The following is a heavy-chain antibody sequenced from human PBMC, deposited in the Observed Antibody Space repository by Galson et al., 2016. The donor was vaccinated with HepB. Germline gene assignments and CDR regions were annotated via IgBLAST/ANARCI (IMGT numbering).Heavy chain of an antibody. CDR1: GGTFSSYA. V-gene: IGHV1-69*06. CDR2: IIPIFPTA. Sequence: SVKVSCKASGGTFSSYAISWVRQAPGQGLEWMGGIIPIFPTANYAQKFRGRVTITADKSTSTAYLELSSLRSEDTAMYYCARNLRDYYHSSGYFDAFDIWGQGILVTVSS. D-gene: IGHD3-22*01. J-gene: IGHJ3*02. CDR3: ARNLRDYYHSSGYFDAFDI.